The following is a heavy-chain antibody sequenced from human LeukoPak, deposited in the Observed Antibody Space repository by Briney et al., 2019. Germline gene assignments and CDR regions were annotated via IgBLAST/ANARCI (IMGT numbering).Heavy chain of an antibody. CDR1: GFPVSGHY. CDR2: IYSGGTT. J-gene: IGHJ4*02. Sequence: PGGSLRLSCAASGFPVSGHYMSWVRQAPGKGLEWVSVIYSGGTTYYADSVEGRFTISRDDSKNTLYLQMNSLRAEDTAVYYCARMLISSGYYVDSWGQGTLVTVSS. V-gene: IGHV3-53*01. CDR3: ARMLISSGYYVDS. D-gene: IGHD3-22*01.